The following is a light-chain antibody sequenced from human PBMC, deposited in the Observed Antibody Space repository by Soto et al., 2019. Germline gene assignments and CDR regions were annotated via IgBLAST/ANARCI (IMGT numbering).Light chain of an antibody. CDR2: SAS. V-gene: IGKV3-20*01. Sequence: EIVLTQSPGTLSLSPGERATLSCRASQTINKNYFAWYQQKPGQAPRPLMYSASSRATGIPDRFSGSGSGTDFTLTIRRLEPEDFAVYYCQYYGRSPLTFGGGTKV. CDR1: QTINKNY. CDR3: QYYGRSPLT. J-gene: IGKJ4*01.